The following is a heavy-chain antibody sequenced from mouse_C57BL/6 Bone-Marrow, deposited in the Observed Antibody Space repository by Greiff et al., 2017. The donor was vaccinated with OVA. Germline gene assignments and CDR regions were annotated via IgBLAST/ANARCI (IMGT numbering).Heavy chain of an antibody. CDR2: IDPENGDT. CDR3: TTGSTMVTDY. V-gene: IGHV14-4*01. CDR1: GFNIKDDY. J-gene: IGHJ2*01. D-gene: IGHD2-2*01. Sequence: EVKLQQSGAELVRPGASVKLSCTASGFNIKDDYMHWVKQRPEQGLEWIGWIDPENGDTEYASKFQGKATITADTSSNTAYLPPSSLTSEDTAVYYCTTGSTMVTDYWGQGTTLTVSS.